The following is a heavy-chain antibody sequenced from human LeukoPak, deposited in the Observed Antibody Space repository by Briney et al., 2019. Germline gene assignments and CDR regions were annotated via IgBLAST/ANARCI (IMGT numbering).Heavy chain of an antibody. V-gene: IGHV1-2*02. CDR3: ARILTGTTKEYYFDY. CDR2: INPNSGGT. D-gene: IGHD1-7*01. Sequence: ASVKVSCKASGYTFTGYYMHWVRQAPGQGLEWMGWINPNSGGTNYAQKFQGRVTMTGDTSISTAYMELSRLRSDDTAVYYCARILTGTTKEYYFDYWGQGTLVTVSS. J-gene: IGHJ4*02. CDR1: GYTFTGYY.